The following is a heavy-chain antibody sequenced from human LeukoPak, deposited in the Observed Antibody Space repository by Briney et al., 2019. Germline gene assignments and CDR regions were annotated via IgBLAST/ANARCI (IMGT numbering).Heavy chain of an antibody. CDR2: INHSGST. V-gene: IGHV4-38-2*02. CDR1: GYSISSGYY. Sequence: SETLSLTCTVSGYSISSGYYWSWIRQPPGKGLEWIGEINHSGSTNYNPSLKSRVTISVDTSKNQFSLKLSSVTAADTAIYYCARDAKYYYGSRTYFFFEYWGQGTLLTVSS. J-gene: IGHJ4*02. D-gene: IGHD3-10*01. CDR3: ARDAKYYYGSRTYFFFEY.